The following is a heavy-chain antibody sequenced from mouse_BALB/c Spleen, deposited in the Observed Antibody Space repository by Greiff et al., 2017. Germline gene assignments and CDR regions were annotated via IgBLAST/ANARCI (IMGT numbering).Heavy chain of an antibody. V-gene: IGHV1-20*02. Sequence: VQLQQSGPELVKPGASVKISCKASGYSFTGYFMNWVMQSHGKSLEWIGRINPYNGDTFYNQKFKGKATLTVDKSSSTAHMERRSLASEDSAVYYCASGGNYVGAMDYWGQGTSVTVSS. CDR1: GYSFTGYF. CDR2: INPYNGDT. J-gene: IGHJ4*01. D-gene: IGHD2-1*01. CDR3: ASGGNYVGAMDY.